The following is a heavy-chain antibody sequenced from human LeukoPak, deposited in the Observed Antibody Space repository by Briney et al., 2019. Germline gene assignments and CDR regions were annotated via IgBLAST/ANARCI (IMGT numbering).Heavy chain of an antibody. CDR3: ARDSVRSQDLFFDY. D-gene: IGHD5/OR15-5a*01. Sequence: SVKVSCKGSGGTFSSYAISWVRQAPGQGLEWMGGIIPIFGTPNYAQKFQGRVTITADKSTSTAYMELSSLRSEDTAVYYCARDSVRSQDLFFDYWGQGTLVTVSS. CDR2: IIPIFGTP. V-gene: IGHV1-69*06. CDR1: GGTFSSYA. J-gene: IGHJ4*02.